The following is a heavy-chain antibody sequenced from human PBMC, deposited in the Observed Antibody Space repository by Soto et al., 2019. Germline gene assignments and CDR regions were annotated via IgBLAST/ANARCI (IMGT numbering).Heavy chain of an antibody. V-gene: IGHV1-18*01. Sequence: ASVKVSCKASGYTFTSYGISWVRQAPGQGLEWMGWISAYNGNTNYAQKLQGRVTMTTDTSTSTAYMELRSLRSDDTAVYYCARGRGGSHSLYYYYYGRDVWGQGTRVTGSS. CDR2: ISAYNGNT. J-gene: IGHJ6*02. CDR1: GYTFTSYG. CDR3: ARGRGGSHSLYYYYYGRDV. D-gene: IGHD3-16*01.